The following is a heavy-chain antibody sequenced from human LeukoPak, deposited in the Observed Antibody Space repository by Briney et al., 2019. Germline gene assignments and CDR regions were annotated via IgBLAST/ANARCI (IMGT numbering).Heavy chain of an antibody. Sequence: ASVKVSCKASGGTFSSYAISWVRQAPGQGLEWMGRNIPILGIANYTQKFQSRVTITADKSTSTAYMELSSMRSEDTAVYYCASQSSSHWGQGTLVTVSS. V-gene: IGHV1-69*04. CDR1: GGTFSSYA. CDR2: NIPILGIA. CDR3: ASQSSSH. D-gene: IGHD6-13*01. J-gene: IGHJ4*02.